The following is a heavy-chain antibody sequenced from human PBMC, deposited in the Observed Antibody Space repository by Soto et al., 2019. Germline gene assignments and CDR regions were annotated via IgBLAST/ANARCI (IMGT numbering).Heavy chain of an antibody. V-gene: IGHV1-69*05. CDR3: AADAYYYYGMDV. CDR2: IIPIFGNT. CDR1: GGTFSSYA. J-gene: IGHJ6*02. Sequence: ASVKVSCKASGGTFSSYAISWVRQAPGQGLEWMGGIIPIFGNTNYAQKFQERVTITRDMSTSTAYMELSSLRSEDTAVYYCAADAYYYYGMDVWGQGTTVTVSS.